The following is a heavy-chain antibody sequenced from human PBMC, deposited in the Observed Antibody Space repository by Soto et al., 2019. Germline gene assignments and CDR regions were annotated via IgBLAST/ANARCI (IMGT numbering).Heavy chain of an antibody. J-gene: IGHJ4*02. V-gene: IGHV4-4*07. CDR1: GGSIGGFY. Sequence: SETLSLTCTVSGGSIGGFYWNWFRQPAGKGLEWIGRIHTGGTTNYKPSLRSRVTMSVDTSKNQFSLKLTSVTAADTAVYYCARISGGPIRWGQGTLVTVSS. CDR2: IHTGGTT. CDR3: ARISGGPIR.